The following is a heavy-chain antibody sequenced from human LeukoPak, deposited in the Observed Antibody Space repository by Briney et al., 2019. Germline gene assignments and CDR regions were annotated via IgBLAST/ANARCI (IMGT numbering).Heavy chain of an antibody. CDR3: AKEGFLELYYHYYYMDV. J-gene: IGHJ6*03. Sequence: GGSLRLSCAASGFTFNRYNMNWVRRAPGKGLEWVSAISGSGGSTYYADSVKGRFTISRDNSKNTLYLQMNSLRAEDTAVYYCAKEGFLELYYHYYYMDVWGKGTTVTVSS. CDR1: GFTFNRYN. CDR2: ISGSGGST. D-gene: IGHD3-3*01. V-gene: IGHV3-23*01.